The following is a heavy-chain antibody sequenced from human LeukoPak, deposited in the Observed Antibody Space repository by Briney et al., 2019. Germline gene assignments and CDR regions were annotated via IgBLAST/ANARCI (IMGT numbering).Heavy chain of an antibody. CDR3: ARLRFLEWEGYYFDY. D-gene: IGHD3-3*01. Sequence: PSETLSLTCTVSGGSISSGSYYWSWIRQPAGKGLEWIGRIYTSGSTNYNPSLKSRVTISVDTSKNQFSLKLSSVTAADTAVYYCARLRFLEWEGYYFDYWGQGTLVTGSS. J-gene: IGHJ4*02. CDR1: GGSISSGSYY. V-gene: IGHV4-61*02. CDR2: IYTSGST.